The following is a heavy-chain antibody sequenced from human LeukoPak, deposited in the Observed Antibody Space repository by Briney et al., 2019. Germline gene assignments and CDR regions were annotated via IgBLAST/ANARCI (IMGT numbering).Heavy chain of an antibody. Sequence: ASVTVTCQASGYTFTGYYMHWVCQAPSQRLEWVGWINPNCGGKNYAQKFQGRVTMTRDTSISTAYMELSRLRSDDTAVYHCARDQSRADSSSWDPRFVYWGQGTLVTVSS. D-gene: IGHD6-13*01. CDR1: GYTFTGYY. CDR2: INPNCGGK. J-gene: IGHJ4*02. CDR3: ARDQSRADSSSWDPRFVY. V-gene: IGHV1-2*02.